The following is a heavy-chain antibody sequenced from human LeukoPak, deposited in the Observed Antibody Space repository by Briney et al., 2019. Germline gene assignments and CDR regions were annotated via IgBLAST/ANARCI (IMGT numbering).Heavy chain of an antibody. D-gene: IGHD5-24*01. Sequence: SGRSLRLSCAASGFTFSSYVMHCVRHAPGKGREWVAVIWSDGSNKYYADSVKGRFTISRDNSKNTLYLQMNSLRAEDTAVYYCARDSAPTYDGYNANHFGYFDYWGQGTLVTVSS. CDR2: IWSDGSNK. V-gene: IGHV3-30*19. CDR3: ARDSAPTYDGYNANHFGYFDY. CDR1: GFTFSSYV. J-gene: IGHJ4*02.